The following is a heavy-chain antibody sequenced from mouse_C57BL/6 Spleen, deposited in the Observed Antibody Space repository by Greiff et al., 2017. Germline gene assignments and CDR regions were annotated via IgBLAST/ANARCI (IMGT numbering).Heavy chain of an antibody. D-gene: IGHD3-2*02. CDR1: GYTFTSYW. Sequence: QVQLQQPGAELVLPGASVKLSCKASGYTFTSYWMHWVKQRPGQGLEWIGEIDPSDSYTNYNQKFKGKSTLTVDKSSSTAYMQLSSLTSEDSAVYYCALDSSGYGWFAYWGQGTLVTVSA. CDR3: ALDSSGYGWFAY. V-gene: IGHV1-69*01. CDR2: IDPSDSYT. J-gene: IGHJ3*01.